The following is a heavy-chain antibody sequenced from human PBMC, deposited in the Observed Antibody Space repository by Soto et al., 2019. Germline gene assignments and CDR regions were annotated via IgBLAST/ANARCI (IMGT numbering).Heavy chain of an antibody. Sequence: EVQLLESGGGLVQPGGSLRLSCAASGFTFSSYAMSWVRQAPGKGLEWVSAISGSGGSTYYADSVKGRFTISRDNSKTTLYLQMNSLRAEDTAVYYCAKRGTQFYYYYYGMDVWCQGTTVTVSS. J-gene: IGHJ6*02. CDR1: GFTFSSYA. CDR3: AKRGTQFYYYYYGMDV. V-gene: IGHV3-23*01. D-gene: IGHD2-15*01. CDR2: ISGSGGST.